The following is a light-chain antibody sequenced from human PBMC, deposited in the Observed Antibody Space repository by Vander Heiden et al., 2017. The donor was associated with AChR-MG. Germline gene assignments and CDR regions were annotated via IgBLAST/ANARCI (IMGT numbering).Light chain of an antibody. CDR1: QGISSY. Sequence: IQLTQSPSSLSASVGERVTITCRASQGISSYLAWYQQKPGRATRLLIDTASTWQSGVPSRFTGSGSGTDFALTISSLQPEDFATYYCQQLNSYPITFGQGTRLDIK. CDR3: QQLNSYPIT. CDR2: TAS. V-gene: IGKV1-9*01. J-gene: IGKJ5*01.